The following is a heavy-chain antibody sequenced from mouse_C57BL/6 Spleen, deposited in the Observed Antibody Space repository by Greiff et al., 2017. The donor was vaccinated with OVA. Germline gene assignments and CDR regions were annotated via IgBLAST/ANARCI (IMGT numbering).Heavy chain of an antibody. Sequence: QVQLQQSGPGLVAPSQSLSITCTVSGFSLTSYGVHWVRQPPGKGLEWLVVIWSDGSTTYNSALKSRLSISKDNSKSQVFLKMNSLQTDDTAMYYCARHGPYFEGAMDYWGQGTSVTVSS. J-gene: IGHJ4*01. CDR3: ARHGPYFEGAMDY. CDR2: IWSDGST. V-gene: IGHV2-6-1*01. D-gene: IGHD2-10*01. CDR1: GFSLTSYG.